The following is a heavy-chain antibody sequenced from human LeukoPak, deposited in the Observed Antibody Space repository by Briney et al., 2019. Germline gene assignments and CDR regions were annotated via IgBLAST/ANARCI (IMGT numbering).Heavy chain of an antibody. CDR1: GYTFTGYY. J-gene: IGHJ1*01. D-gene: IGHD3-22*01. Sequence: ASVKVSCKASGYTFTGYYMHWVRQAPGQRLEWMGWINAGNGNTKYSQKFQGRVTITRDTSASTAYMELSSLRSEDTAVYYCAREPLNYYDSSGLHWGQGTLVTVSS. V-gene: IGHV1-3*01. CDR2: INAGNGNT. CDR3: AREPLNYYDSSGLH.